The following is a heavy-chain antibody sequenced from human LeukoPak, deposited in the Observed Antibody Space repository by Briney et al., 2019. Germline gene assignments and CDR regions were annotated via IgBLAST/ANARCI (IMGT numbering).Heavy chain of an antibody. V-gene: IGHV4-34*01. CDR2: INHSGST. CDR3: ARGLGYSGYSYYYYYYMDV. J-gene: IGHJ6*03. D-gene: IGHD5-12*01. CDR1: GGSFSGYY. Sequence: PSETLSLTCAVYGGSFSGYYWSWIRQPPGKGLEWIGEINHSGSTNYNPSLKSRVTISVDTSKNQFSLELSSVTAADTAVYYCARGLGYSGYSYYYYYYMDVWGKGTTVTVSS.